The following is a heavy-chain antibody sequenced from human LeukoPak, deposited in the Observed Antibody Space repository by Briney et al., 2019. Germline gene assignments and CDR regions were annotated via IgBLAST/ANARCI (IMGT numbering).Heavy chain of an antibody. CDR3: AREGVAWELQKSVNAFDI. CDR1: GYTFTSYY. D-gene: IGHD1-26*01. Sequence: ASVKVSCKASGYTFTSYYMHWVRQAPGQGLEWMGIINPSGGSTSYAQKFQGRVTMTRDMSTSTVYMELSSLRSEDTAVYYCAREGVAWELQKSVNAFDIWGQGTMVTLSS. V-gene: IGHV1-46*01. J-gene: IGHJ3*02. CDR2: INPSGGST.